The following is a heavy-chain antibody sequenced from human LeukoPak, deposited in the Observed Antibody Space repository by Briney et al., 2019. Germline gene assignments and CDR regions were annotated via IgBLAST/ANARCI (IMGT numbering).Heavy chain of an antibody. J-gene: IGHJ4*02. CDR3: VKRVYTSVSFDC. Sequence: GGSLRLSCAASGLIFSNYWMTWVRQAPGKGLEWVAVISYDGSDKYYVDSVKGRFTISRDNSKNTLYLQMNSLRAEDTALYYCVKRVYTSVSFDCWGQGTLVTVSS. CDR1: GLIFSNYW. D-gene: IGHD6-19*01. V-gene: IGHV3-30*18. CDR2: ISYDGSDK.